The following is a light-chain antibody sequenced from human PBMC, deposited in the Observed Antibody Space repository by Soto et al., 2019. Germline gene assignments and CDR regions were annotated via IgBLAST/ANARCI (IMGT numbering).Light chain of an antibody. J-gene: IGLJ3*02. V-gene: IGLV4-60*02. CDR1: SGHSSYI. CDR3: EAWDSNTNWV. CDR2: LEGSGSY. Sequence: QSVLTQSSSASASLGSSVKLTCTLSSGHSSYIIAWHQQQPGKAPRYLMKLEGSGSYNKGSGVPDRFSGSSSGADRYLTISTLPFEDEADYYCEAWDSNTNWVFGGGTKLTVL.